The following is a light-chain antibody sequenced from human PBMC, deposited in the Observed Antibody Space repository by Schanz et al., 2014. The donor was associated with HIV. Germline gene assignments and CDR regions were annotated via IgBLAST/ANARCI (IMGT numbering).Light chain of an antibody. CDR2: DVN. CDR3: SSHAGRNSFVV. Sequence: QSALTQPASVSGSPGQSIAIFCTGTNSDIGAYNYVSWYQQHPDKAPKLIIYDVNNRPSGVSNRFSGSKSGNTASLTISGLQAEDEADYYCSSHAGRNSFVVFGGGTKLTVL. CDR1: NSDIGAYNY. J-gene: IGLJ2*01. V-gene: IGLV2-14*03.